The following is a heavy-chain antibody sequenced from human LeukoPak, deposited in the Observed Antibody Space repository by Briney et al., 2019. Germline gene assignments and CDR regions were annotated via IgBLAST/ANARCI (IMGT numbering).Heavy chain of an antibody. D-gene: IGHD3-10*01. Sequence: SGGSLRLSSAASGFPFNSNAMSWVRQTPGKGLEWVSAITGSGGNTYYADSVKGRFTISRDNSKNTLYLQMNSLRAEDTAVYYCAKYFDSGTYRRERYFDYWGQGTLVTVSS. V-gene: IGHV3-23*01. CDR3: AKYFDSGTYRRERYFDY. CDR1: GFPFNSNA. CDR2: ITGSGGNT. J-gene: IGHJ4*02.